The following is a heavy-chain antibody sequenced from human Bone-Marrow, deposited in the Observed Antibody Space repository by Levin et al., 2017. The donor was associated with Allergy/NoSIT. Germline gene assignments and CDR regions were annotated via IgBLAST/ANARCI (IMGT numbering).Heavy chain of an antibody. CDR1: GYSFTSYA. V-gene: IGHV1-3*01. CDR3: ARDPLGEVADRWYFDL. Sequence: GGSLRLSCKASGYSFTSYAIHWVRQAPGQRLEWMAWINAADGNTRYSQKFQGRISISKDPSASTAYMELSSLTFEDTALYYCARDPLGEVADRWYFDLWGRGTLVTVSS. CDR2: INAADGNT. J-gene: IGHJ2*01. D-gene: IGHD1-26*01.